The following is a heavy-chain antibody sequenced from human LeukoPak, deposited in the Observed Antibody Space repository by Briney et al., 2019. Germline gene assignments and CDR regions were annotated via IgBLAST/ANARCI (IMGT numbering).Heavy chain of an antibody. V-gene: IGHV1-69*06. CDR2: IIPIFETA. Sequence: ASVKVSCKASGGTFSSYAISWVRQAPGHGLEWMGGIIPIFETANYAQRFQGRVTITADKSTSTAYMELSSLGSEDTAVYYCARAIAGRPKRGYYYYMDVWGKGTTVTVSS. J-gene: IGHJ6*03. CDR3: ARAIAGRPKRGYYYYMDV. D-gene: IGHD6-6*01. CDR1: GGTFSSYA.